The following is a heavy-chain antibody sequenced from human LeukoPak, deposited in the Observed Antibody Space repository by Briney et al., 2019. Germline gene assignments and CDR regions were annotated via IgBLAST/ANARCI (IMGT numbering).Heavy chain of an antibody. CDR1: GFTFSSYS. J-gene: IGHJ4*02. CDR3: AKERVLIDIDGMDY. V-gene: IGHV3-21*01. Sequence: GGSLRLSCAASGFTFSSYSMNWVRQAPGKGLEWVSSISSSSSYIYYADSVKGRFTISRDNAKNSLYLQMNSLRAEDTAVYYCAKERVLIDIDGMDYWGQGTLVTVSS. D-gene: IGHD5-12*01. CDR2: ISSSSSYI.